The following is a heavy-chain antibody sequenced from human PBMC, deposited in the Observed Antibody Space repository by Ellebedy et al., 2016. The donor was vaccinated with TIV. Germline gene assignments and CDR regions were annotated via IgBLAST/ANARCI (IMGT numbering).Heavy chain of an antibody. Sequence: ASVKVSCXASGYTFTNYHMHWVRQAPGQGPEWMGIINPSIDSTSYALKFQGRVTVTRDMSTSAIYMELSSLTSEDTAVYYCARDRTGSWTFDYWGQGTLVTVSS. CDR2: INPSIDST. CDR3: ARDRTGSWTFDY. J-gene: IGHJ4*02. V-gene: IGHV1-46*01. CDR1: GYTFTNYH. D-gene: IGHD1-26*01.